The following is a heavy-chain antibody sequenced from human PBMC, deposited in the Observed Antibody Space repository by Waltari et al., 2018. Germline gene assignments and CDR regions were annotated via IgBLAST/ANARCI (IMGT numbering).Heavy chain of an antibody. Sequence: QVHLQESGPGQVKPSETLSLTCYVSRGSIRSHYWSWIRRPPGKGLEWIGYIYYNGATNYNPSLMSRVTISVDTAKNQFSLKLSSVTAADTAVYYCARDRVVPADEPDYYGLDVWGQGTTVTVSS. CDR3: ARDRVVPADEPDYYGLDV. J-gene: IGHJ6*02. CDR2: IYYNGAT. D-gene: IGHD2-2*01. CDR1: RGSIRSHY. V-gene: IGHV4-59*11.